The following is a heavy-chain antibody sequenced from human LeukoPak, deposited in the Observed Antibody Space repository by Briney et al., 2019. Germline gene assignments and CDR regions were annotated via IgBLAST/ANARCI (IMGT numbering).Heavy chain of an antibody. CDR2: VADDEKTI. D-gene: IGHD1-26*01. CDR1: GFTFTGHS. Sequence: GRSLRLSCVASGFTFTGHSMHWVRQAPGKGLEWVAVVADDEKTIFYADSLKGRFTVSRGNSKNTVYLQMNSLRDEDTAVYYCAREKQSGGTPSDYWGQGSLVTVSS. V-gene: IGHV3-30*04. CDR3: AREKQSGGTPSDY. J-gene: IGHJ4*02.